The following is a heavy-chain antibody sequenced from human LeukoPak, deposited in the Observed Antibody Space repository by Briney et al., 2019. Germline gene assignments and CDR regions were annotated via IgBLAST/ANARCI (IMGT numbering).Heavy chain of an antibody. Sequence: GESLKISCKGSGYSFTSYWIGWVRQMPGKGLEWMGIIYPGDSDTRYRPSFQGQVTISADKSISTAYLQWSSLKASDTAMYYCARLPPTTGTTSDAFDIWGQGTMVTVSS. CDR3: ARLPPTTGTTSDAFDI. V-gene: IGHV5-51*01. CDR1: GYSFTSYW. CDR2: IYPGDSDT. D-gene: IGHD1-1*01. J-gene: IGHJ3*02.